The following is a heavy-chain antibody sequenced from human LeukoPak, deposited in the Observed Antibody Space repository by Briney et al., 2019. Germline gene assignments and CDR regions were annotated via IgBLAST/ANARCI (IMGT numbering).Heavy chain of an antibody. CDR2: IIPIFGTA. CDR1: GGTFSSYA. D-gene: IGHD5-12*01. J-gene: IGHJ4*02. V-gene: IGHV1-69*01. CDR3: ARVHPTTINSDY. Sequence: ASVKVSCKASGGTFSSYAISWVRQAPGQGLEWMGGIIPIFGTANYAQKFQGRVTITADESTSTAYMELSSLRSEDTAVYYCARVHPTTINSDYWGQGTLVTVSS.